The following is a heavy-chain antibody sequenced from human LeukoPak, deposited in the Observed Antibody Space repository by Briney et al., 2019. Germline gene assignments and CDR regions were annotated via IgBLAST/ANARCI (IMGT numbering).Heavy chain of an antibody. Sequence: SETLSLTCTVSGDSINSGSHYWSWIRQHPGKGLEWIGYIYYSGTTYYNPSLKSRVTISVDTYKNQFSLKLSSVTAADTAVYSCARGRYFDFWGQGTLVAVSS. CDR2: IYYSGTT. V-gene: IGHV4-31*03. CDR3: ARGRYFDF. CDR1: GDSINSGSHY. J-gene: IGHJ4*02.